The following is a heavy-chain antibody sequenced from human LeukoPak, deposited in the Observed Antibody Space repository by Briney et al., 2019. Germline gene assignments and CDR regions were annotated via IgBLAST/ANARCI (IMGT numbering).Heavy chain of an antibody. J-gene: IGHJ4*02. D-gene: IGHD3-3*01. Sequence: GGSLRLSCAASGFTFSSYWLTWVRQAPGKGLEWVANIKQDGSEKFYVDSVKGRFTISRDSAKNSLYLQMNSLRAEDTAVYYCARDFAPFGVVIYFDYWGQGTLVTVSS. CDR2: IKQDGSEK. CDR3: ARDFAPFGVVIYFDY. CDR1: GFTFSSYW. V-gene: IGHV3-7*01.